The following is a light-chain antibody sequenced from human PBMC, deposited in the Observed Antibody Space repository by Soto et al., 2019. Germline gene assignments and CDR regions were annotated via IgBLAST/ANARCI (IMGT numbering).Light chain of an antibody. J-gene: IGKJ3*01. CDR3: QQYGSSPDLIT. CDR2: AAS. CDR1: QNVRNTY. Sequence: DILLTQSPGTLSLAPGERATLSCRASQNVRNTYLAWYQQKAGQAPRLLIYAASSRATGIPDRFSGSGSGTDFTLTITGLEPEDFAVYYCQQYGSSPDLITFGPGTKVDIK. V-gene: IGKV3-20*01.